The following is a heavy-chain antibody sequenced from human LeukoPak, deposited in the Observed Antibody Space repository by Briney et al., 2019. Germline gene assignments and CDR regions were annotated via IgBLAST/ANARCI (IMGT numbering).Heavy chain of an antibody. CDR3: ARGAEYYDFWSGFDAFDI. Sequence: SEPLSLTCTVSGYSISSGYYWGWIRQPPGKGLEWIGSIYHSGSTYYNPSLKSRVTISVDTSKNRFSLKLSSVTAADTAVYYCARGAEYYDFWSGFDAFDIWGQGTMVTVSS. V-gene: IGHV4-38-2*02. CDR2: IYHSGST. J-gene: IGHJ3*02. D-gene: IGHD3-3*01. CDR1: GYSISSGYY.